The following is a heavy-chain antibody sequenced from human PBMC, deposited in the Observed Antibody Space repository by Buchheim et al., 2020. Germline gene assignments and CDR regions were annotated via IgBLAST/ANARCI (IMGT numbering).Heavy chain of an antibody. CDR2: ISSSSRYR. V-gene: IGHV3-21*01. CDR1: GFTFSSYS. Sequence: EVQLVESGGGLVKPGGSLRLSCAASGFTFSSYSMNWVRQAPGKGLEWVSSISSSSRYRYYADSVKGRFTISRDNAKNSLYLQMNSLRAEDTAVYYCAREGRQQLVLSGMDVWGQGTT. CDR3: AREGRQQLVLSGMDV. D-gene: IGHD6-13*01. J-gene: IGHJ6*02.